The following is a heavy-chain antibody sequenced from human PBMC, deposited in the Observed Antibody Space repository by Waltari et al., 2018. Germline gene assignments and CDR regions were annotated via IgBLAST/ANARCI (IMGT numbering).Heavy chain of an antibody. Sequence: EVQLVESGGGLVQPGGSLRLSCAASGFTFSSYWMSWVRQAPGKWREWVANIKQDGSEKYYVDSVKGRFTISRDNAKNSLYLQMNSLRAEDTAVYYCARDYILGVNDYWGQGTLVTVSS. CDR2: IKQDGSEK. CDR1: GFTFSSYW. D-gene: IGHD2-21*01. J-gene: IGHJ4*02. V-gene: IGHV3-7*01. CDR3: ARDYILGVNDY.